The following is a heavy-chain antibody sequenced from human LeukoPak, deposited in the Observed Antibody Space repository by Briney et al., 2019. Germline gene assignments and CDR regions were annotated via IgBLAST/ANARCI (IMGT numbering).Heavy chain of an antibody. J-gene: IGHJ4*02. CDR2: INPYSGGT. CDR3: VRDRTKYCSSTSCPLDY. Sequence: ASVKVSCKASGYSFTGYYMHWVRQAPGQGLEWMGWINPYSGGTNYAQKFQGRVTMTRDASISTAYMELSRLRSDDTAVYYCVRDRTKYCSSTSCPLDYWGQGTLVTVSS. D-gene: IGHD2-2*01. V-gene: IGHV1-2*02. CDR1: GYSFTGYY.